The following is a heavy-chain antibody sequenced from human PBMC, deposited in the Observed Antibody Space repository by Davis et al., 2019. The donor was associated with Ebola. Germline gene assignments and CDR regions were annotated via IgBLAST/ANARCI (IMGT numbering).Heavy chain of an antibody. CDR3: ASGSSGWYYYYYGMDV. D-gene: IGHD6-19*01. V-gene: IGHV4-34*01. CDR2: IYYSGST. CDR1: GGSFSGYY. J-gene: IGHJ6*02. Sequence: SETLSLTCAVYGGSFSGYYWSWIRQPPGKGLEWIGSIYYSGSTYYNPSLKSRVTISVDTSKNQFSLKLSSVTAADTAVYYCASGSSGWYYYYYGMDVWGQGTTVTVSS.